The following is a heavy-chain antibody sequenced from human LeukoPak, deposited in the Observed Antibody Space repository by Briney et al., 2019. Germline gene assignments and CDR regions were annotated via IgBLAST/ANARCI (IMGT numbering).Heavy chain of an antibody. CDR2: INPSGGST. CDR1: GYTFTSYY. CDR3: AKVRSPLANCGGDCYSPFDY. Sequence: ASVKVSCKASGYTFTSYYMHWVRQAPGQGLEWMGIINPSGGSTSYAQKFQGRVTMTRGTSTSTVYMELSSLRSEDTAVYYCAKVRSPLANCGGDCYSPFDYWGQGTLVTVSS. D-gene: IGHD2-21*01. V-gene: IGHV1-46*01. J-gene: IGHJ4*02.